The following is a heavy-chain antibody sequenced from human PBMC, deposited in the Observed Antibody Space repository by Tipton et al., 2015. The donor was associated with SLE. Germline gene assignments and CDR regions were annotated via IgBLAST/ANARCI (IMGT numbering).Heavy chain of an antibody. V-gene: IGHV4-59*08. CDR2: ISDGGGT. D-gene: IGHD2-21*02. Sequence: SCSVSGGSISTNYWIWIRQPPGKGLEWIGYISDGGGTNYNPSLKSRVTISIDPAKNQFSLKLTSVTAADTAVYYCARGMVTWRGAIIGVDVWGQGTTVIVSS. CDR1: GGSISTNY. CDR3: ARGMVTWRGAIIGVDV. J-gene: IGHJ6*02.